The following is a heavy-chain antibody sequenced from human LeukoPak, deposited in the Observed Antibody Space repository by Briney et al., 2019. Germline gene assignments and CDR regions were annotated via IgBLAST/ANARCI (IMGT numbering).Heavy chain of an antibody. J-gene: IGHJ3*02. CDR3: ARERLTLRAFDI. Sequence: SETLSLTCTVSGGSISSYYWSWIRQHPGKGLEWIGYIYYSGSAYYNPSLKSRVTISVDTSKNQFSLRLSSVTAADTAVYYCARERLTLRAFDIWGQGTMVTVSS. CDR1: GGSISSYY. CDR2: IYYSGSA. V-gene: IGHV4-59*06. D-gene: IGHD1-1*01.